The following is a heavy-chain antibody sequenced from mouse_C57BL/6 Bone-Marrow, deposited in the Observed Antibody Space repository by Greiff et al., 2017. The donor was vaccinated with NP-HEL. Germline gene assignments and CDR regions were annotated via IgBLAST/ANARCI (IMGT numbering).Heavy chain of an antibody. D-gene: IGHD5-1-1*01. CDR2: INPYNGGT. CDR3: AVAGSKYFD. V-gene: IGHV1-19*01. CDR1: GYTFTDYY. J-gene: IGHJ2*01. Sequence: VQLKQSGPVLVKPGASVKMSCKASGYTFTDYYMNWVKQSHGKSLEWIGVINPYNGGTSYNQKFKGKATLTVDKSSSTAYMELNSLTSEDSAVYYCAVAGSKYFDWGQGTALTVSS.